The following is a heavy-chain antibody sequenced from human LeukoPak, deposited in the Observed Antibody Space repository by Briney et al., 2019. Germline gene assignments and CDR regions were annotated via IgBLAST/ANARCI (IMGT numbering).Heavy chain of an antibody. J-gene: IGHJ5*02. CDR1: GGSFSGYY. CDR3: ARGTSSGWYPNWFDP. Sequence: KPSETLSLTCAVYGGSFSGYYWSWIRQPPGKGLEWIGEINHSGSTNYNPSLKSRVTISVDTSKNQFSLKLSSVTAADTAVYYCARGTSSGWYPNWFDPWGQGTLVTVSS. D-gene: IGHD6-19*01. V-gene: IGHV4-34*01. CDR2: INHSGST.